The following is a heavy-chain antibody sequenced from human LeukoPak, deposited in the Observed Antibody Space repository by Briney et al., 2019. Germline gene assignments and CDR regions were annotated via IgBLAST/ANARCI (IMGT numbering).Heavy chain of an antibody. V-gene: IGHV3-23*01. CDR1: GFTFSSYG. J-gene: IGHJ4*02. CDR2: VSGSGGST. Sequence: GGSLRLSCAASGFTFSSYGMSWVRQAPGKGLEWVSAVSGSGGSTYYADSVKGRFTISRDNSKNTLYLQMNSLRAEDTALYYCAKDLEAEQWLGPFDYWGQGTLVTVSS. CDR3: AKDLEAEQWLGPFDY. D-gene: IGHD6-19*01.